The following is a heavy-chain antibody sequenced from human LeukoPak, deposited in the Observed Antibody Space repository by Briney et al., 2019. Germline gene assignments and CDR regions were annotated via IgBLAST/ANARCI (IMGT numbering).Heavy chain of an antibody. CDR1: GFTFSSYA. J-gene: IGHJ6*03. V-gene: IGHV3-30*04. Sequence: RTGGSLRLSCAASGFTFSSYAMHWVRQAPGKGLEWVAVISYDGSNKYYADSVKGRFTISRDNSKNTLYLQMNSLRAEDTAVYYCARDGSYSSSWYDPAYYYYYMDVWGKGTTVTVSS. CDR3: ARDGSYSSSWYDPAYYYYYMDV. D-gene: IGHD6-13*01. CDR2: ISYDGSNK.